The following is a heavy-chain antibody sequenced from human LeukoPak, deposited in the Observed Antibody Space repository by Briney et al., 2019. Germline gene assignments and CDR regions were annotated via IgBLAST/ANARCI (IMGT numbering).Heavy chain of an antibody. J-gene: IGHJ4*02. D-gene: IGHD6-19*01. CDR1: GFTFSSYA. CDR2: ITGTGVGI. Sequence: GGSLRLSCAASGFTFSSYAMSWVRQAPGKGLQWVSSITGTGVGIYNADSVKGRFTISRDSSKNTLYLHMNSLRGEDTAIYYCAKEVWYYSGPHDYWGQGALVTVSS. V-gene: IGHV3-23*01. CDR3: AKEVWYYSGPHDY.